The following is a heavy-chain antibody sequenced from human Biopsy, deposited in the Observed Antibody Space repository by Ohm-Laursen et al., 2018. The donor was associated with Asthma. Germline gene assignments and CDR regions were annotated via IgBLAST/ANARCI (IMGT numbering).Heavy chain of an antibody. J-gene: IGHJ4*02. CDR1: GASIKTDDHY. D-gene: IGHD3-22*01. CDR2: IHYSGST. Sequence: TLSLTCTVSGASIKTDDHYWSWLRQPPGKGLEWFGFIHYSGSTSYNPSLKGGVTISVDTSKNQFSLRLSSVTAEDTAMYYCARIPRRSGSYFVDYWGQGTLVTVSS. V-gene: IGHV4-30-4*01. CDR3: ARIPRRSGSYFVDY.